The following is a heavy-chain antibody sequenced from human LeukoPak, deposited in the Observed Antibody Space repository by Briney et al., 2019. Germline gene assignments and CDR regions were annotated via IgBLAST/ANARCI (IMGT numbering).Heavy chain of an antibody. D-gene: IGHD2-15*01. CDR3: ARQRKGYCSGGSCDDFDY. J-gene: IGHJ4*02. V-gene: IGHV4-59*08. Sequence: PSETLSLTCTVSGGSISSYYWSWIRQPPGKGLEWIGYIYYSGSTNYNPSLKSRVTISVDTSKNQFSLKLSSVTAADTAVYYCARQRKGYCSGGSCDDFDYWGQGTLVTVSS. CDR2: IYYSGST. CDR1: GGSISSYY.